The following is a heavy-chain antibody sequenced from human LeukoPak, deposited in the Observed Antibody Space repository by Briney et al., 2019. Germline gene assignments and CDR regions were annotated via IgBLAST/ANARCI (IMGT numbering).Heavy chain of an antibody. CDR2: IRYDGSNK. Sequence: GGSLRLSCAASGFTFSSYGMHWVRQAPGKGLEWVAFIRYDGSNKYYADSVKGRFTISRDNSKNTLYLQMNSLRAEDTAVYYCAKDAYYDSSGPCAFDIWGQGTMVTVSS. CDR3: AKDAYYDSSGPCAFDI. CDR1: GFTFSSYG. D-gene: IGHD3-22*01. V-gene: IGHV3-30*02. J-gene: IGHJ3*02.